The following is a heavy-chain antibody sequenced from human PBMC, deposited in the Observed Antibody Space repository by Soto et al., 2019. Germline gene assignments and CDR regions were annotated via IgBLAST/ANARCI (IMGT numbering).Heavy chain of an antibody. Sequence: SETLSLTCSLYSGSLSGYYWSWIRQPPGKGLEWIGEISPSGTTNYSPSPKSRVSISVDTSKNQFSLNLTSLTAADTAVYYCARAPKVSGSAQTRPDFWGQGSLVTVSS. CDR3: ARAPKVSGSAQTRPDF. V-gene: IGHV4-34*01. D-gene: IGHD6-6*01. CDR2: ISPSGTT. J-gene: IGHJ4*02. CDR1: SGSLSGYY.